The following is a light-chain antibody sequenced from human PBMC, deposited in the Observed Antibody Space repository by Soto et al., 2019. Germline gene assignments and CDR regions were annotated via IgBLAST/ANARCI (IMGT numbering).Light chain of an antibody. CDR2: EVT. Sequence: QSVLTQPASVSGSPGQSITISCTGTSSDVGGFDFVSWFQRRPGKAPRLIIYEVTNRPSGISDRFSGSKSGNTASLTISGLQAEDEADYFCCSYAGPSTIFGGGTKVTVL. CDR1: SSDVGGFDF. CDR3: CSYAGPSTI. J-gene: IGLJ2*01. V-gene: IGLV2-14*01.